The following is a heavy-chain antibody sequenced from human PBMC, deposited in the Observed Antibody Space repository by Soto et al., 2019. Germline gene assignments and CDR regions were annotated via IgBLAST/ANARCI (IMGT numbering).Heavy chain of an antibody. V-gene: IGHV3-23*01. CDR2: VSASGGSP. Sequence: EVQLLESGGGLVRPGGSLRLSCVASGFTLNKYAMSWVRQAPGKGLEWVSAVSASGGSPYYADSVKGRFTISRDNSRNTLYLQMNSLRAEDTAVYYCAKDRSSTSCYAFDYWGQGTLVIVSS. D-gene: IGHD2-2*01. CDR3: AKDRSSTSCYAFDY. J-gene: IGHJ4*02. CDR1: GFTLNKYA.